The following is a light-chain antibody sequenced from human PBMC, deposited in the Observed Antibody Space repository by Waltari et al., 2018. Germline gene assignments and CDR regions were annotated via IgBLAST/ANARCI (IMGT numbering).Light chain of an antibody. CDR3: SSYAGSSKGV. Sequence: QSALTQPASVSGAPGQLMPISCTGTSSDVGNYKRVSWYQQHPGKAPKLMIYAVSKRPSGVSDRFSGSKSGDMASLTISGLQPEDEAEYFCSSYAGSSKGVFGGGTKVTVL. J-gene: IGLJ2*01. CDR1: SSDVGNYKR. CDR2: AVS. V-gene: IGLV2-23*02.